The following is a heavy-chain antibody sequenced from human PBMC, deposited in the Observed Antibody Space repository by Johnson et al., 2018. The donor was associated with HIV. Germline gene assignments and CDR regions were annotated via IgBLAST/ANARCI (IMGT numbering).Heavy chain of an antibody. CDR3: ARDLDTAMVTCAFDI. J-gene: IGHJ3*02. Sequence: QVQLVESGGGLVQPGGSLRLSCAASGFTFSSHWMHWVRQAPGKGLEWVAVISYDGSNTYYADSVKGRFTISRDNSKNTLYLQMNSLRAEDTAVYYCARDLDTAMVTCAFDIWGQGTMVTVSS. CDR1: GFTFSSHW. D-gene: IGHD5-18*01. CDR2: ISYDGSNT. V-gene: IGHV3-30-3*01.